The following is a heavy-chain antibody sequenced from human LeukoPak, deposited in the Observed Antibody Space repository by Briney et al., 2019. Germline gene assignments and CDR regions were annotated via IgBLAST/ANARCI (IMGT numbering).Heavy chain of an antibody. CDR3: KWFESVAGFDY. V-gene: IGHV3-23*01. CDR1: GFTFRNYG. CDR2: TIGTGDSK. J-gene: IGHJ4*02. D-gene: IGHD6-19*01. Sequence: PGGSLRLSCAASGFTFRNYGMSWVRQAPGKGLEWVSGTIGTGDSKFYADPVKGRFTISRDNSRNTLYLHMNSLRAEDTAVYYCKWFESVAGFDYWGQGTLVTVSS.